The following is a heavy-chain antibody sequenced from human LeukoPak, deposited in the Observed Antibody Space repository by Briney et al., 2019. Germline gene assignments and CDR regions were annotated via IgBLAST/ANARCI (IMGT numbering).Heavy chain of an antibody. CDR1: GYTFTGYY. CDR3: ARNSGYDSDLDY. CDR2: INPNSGGT. Sequence: ASVKVSCKASGYTFTGYYMHWVRQAPGQGLEWMGWINPNSGGTNYAQKFQGRVTMTRDTSISTAYMELSRLRSDDTAVYYRARNSGYDSDLDYWGQGTLVTVSS. J-gene: IGHJ4*02. V-gene: IGHV1-2*02. D-gene: IGHD5-12*01.